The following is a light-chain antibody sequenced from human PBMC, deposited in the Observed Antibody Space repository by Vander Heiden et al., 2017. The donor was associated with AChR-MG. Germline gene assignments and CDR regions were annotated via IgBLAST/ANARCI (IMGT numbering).Light chain of an antibody. V-gene: IGKV3-15*01. Sequence: EIVMTHSPATLSVSPGERATLSCRASQSVSSNLAWYQQKPGQSHRLLIYGASTRATGIPARFSGSGSGTEFTLTISSLQSEDFTVYYCQQYNNWPRITFGQGTRLEIK. CDR2: GAS. CDR1: QSVSSN. J-gene: IGKJ5*01. CDR3: QQYNNWPRIT.